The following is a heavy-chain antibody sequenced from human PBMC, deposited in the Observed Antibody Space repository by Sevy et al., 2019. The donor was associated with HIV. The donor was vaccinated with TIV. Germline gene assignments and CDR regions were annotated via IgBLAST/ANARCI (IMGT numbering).Heavy chain of an antibody. CDR1: GFSLSTYS. D-gene: IGHD6-19*01. CDR3: AILPITVAGTVY. Sequence: GGSLRLSCAGSGFSLSTYSMNWVRQAPGKGLEWISYISSSSSSTIYYADSVKGRFTISRDNAKNSLYLQMNSLRDEDTAVYYCAILPITVAGTVYWGLGTLVTVSS. CDR2: ISSSSSSTI. V-gene: IGHV3-48*02. J-gene: IGHJ4*02.